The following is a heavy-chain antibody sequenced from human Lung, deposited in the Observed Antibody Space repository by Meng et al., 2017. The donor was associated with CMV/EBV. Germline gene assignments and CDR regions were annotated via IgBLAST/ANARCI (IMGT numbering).Heavy chain of an antibody. D-gene: IGHD2-8*01. CDR3: ASGMFCSDGVCYPVR. J-gene: IGHJ4*03. CDR1: GYSFIGYY. Sequence: SVKDSCXTSGYSFIGYYMHWVRQAPGQGLEWMAWINSNSGATSYAQKSKGRVTVTRDTSMSKAYMKLSRMSSDDTAVYYCASGMFCSDGVCYPVRWGHGTLVTVSS. V-gene: IGHV1-2*02. CDR2: INSNSGAT.